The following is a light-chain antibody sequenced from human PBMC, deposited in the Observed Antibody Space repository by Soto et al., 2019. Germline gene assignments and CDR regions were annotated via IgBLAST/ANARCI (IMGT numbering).Light chain of an antibody. CDR3: QQYNHYWT. Sequence: DIQITQSPSTLSASVGDRVTITCRASQSISSRLAWYPQKPGKATKVLIYDASRLASGVTSRFSGSGSGTEFSLTISSLQPDDFATYYCQQYNHYWTFGQGAKVDMK. V-gene: IGKV1-5*01. CDR2: DAS. CDR1: QSISSR. J-gene: IGKJ1*01.